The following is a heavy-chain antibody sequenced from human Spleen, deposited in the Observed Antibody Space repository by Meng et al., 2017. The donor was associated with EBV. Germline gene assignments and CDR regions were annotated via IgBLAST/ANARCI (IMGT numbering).Heavy chain of an antibody. CDR3: ARVSDSDSSGLDY. D-gene: IGHD3-22*01. J-gene: IGHJ4*02. CDR1: GYNFNNYG. V-gene: IGHV1-18*01. CDR2: ISAYNGNT. Sequence: QVQLEQSGGEVKKLGASVKVSCKAAGYNFNNYGITWVRQAPGQGLEWMGWISAYNGNTDYVQKFQGRVTMTKDKSTNTAYMDLRSLRDDDTAVYYCARVSDSDSSGLDYWGQGTLVTVSS.